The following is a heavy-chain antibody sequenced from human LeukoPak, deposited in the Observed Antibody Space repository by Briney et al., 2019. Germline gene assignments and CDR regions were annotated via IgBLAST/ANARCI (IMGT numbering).Heavy chain of an antibody. D-gene: IGHD3-10*01. Sequence: SETLSLTCAVYGGSFSGYYWSWIRQPPGKGLEWIGEINHSGGTNYNPSLKSRVTISVDTSKNQFSLKLSSVIAADTAVYYCARSRGGPFDYWGQGTLVTVSS. V-gene: IGHV4-34*01. CDR2: INHSGGT. CDR1: GGSFSGYY. J-gene: IGHJ4*02. CDR3: ARSRGGPFDY.